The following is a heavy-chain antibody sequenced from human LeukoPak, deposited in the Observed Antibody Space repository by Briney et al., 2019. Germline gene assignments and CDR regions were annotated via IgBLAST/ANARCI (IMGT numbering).Heavy chain of an antibody. V-gene: IGHV1-46*01. D-gene: IGHD1-26*01. J-gene: IGHJ5*02. CDR1: GYTFSNNW. Sequence: ASVTVSCKASGYTFSNNWMHWVRQAPGQGLEWVGIINPNGGYTAYASKFQGRVTLTGDMSTPSVYMELTSLRSEDTAVYYCARDHSGKWDLISGWWFDPWGQGTMVTVSS. CDR3: ARDHSGKWDLISGWWFDP. CDR2: INPNGGYT.